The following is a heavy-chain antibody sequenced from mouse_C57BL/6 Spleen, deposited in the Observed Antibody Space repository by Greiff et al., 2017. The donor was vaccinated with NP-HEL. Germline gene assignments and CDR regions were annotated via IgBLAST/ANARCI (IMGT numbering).Heavy chain of an antibody. J-gene: IGHJ1*03. V-gene: IGHV5-9-1*02. CDR3: TRADYWYFDV. Sequence: EVQVVESGEGLVKPGGSLKLSCAASGFTFSSYAMSWVRQTPEKRLEWVAYISSSGDYIYYADTVKGRFTISRDNARNTLYLQMSSLKSEDTAMYYCTRADYWYFDVWGTGTTVTVSS. CDR1: GFTFSSYA. CDR2: ISSSGDYI.